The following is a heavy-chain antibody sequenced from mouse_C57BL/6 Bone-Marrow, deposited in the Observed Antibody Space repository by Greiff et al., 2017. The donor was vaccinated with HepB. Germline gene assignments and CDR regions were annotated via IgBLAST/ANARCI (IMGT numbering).Heavy chain of an antibody. J-gene: IGHJ2*01. D-gene: IGHD1-1*01. CDR1: GYTFTDYY. CDR2: IDPYNGGT. Sequence: VQLPQSGPVLVKPGASVKMSCKASGYTFTDYYMNWVKQSNGKSLEWIGVIDPYNGGTSYNQKFKGKATLTVDKSSSTAYMELNSLTSEDSAVYYCARGVALYYFDYWGQGTTLTVSS. V-gene: IGHV1-19*01. CDR3: ARGVALYYFDY.